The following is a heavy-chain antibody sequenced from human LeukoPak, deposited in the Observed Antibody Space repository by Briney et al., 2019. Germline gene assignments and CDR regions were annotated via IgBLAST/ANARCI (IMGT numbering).Heavy chain of an antibody. CDR3: AKGLARTYYFDY. CDR1: GFTFDDYA. CDR2: ISGSGGST. J-gene: IGHJ4*02. D-gene: IGHD1-1*01. Sequence: GGSLRLSCAASGFTFDDYAMHWVRQAPGKGLEWVSAISGSGGSTYYADSVKGRFTISRDNSKNTLYLQMNSLRAEDTAVYYCAKGLARTYYFDYWGQGTLVTVSS. V-gene: IGHV3-23*01.